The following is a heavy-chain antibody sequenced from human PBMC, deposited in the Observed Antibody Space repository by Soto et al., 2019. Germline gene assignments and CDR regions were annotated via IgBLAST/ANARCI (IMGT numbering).Heavy chain of an antibody. Sequence: QVQLVESGGGVVQPGRSLRLSCAASGFSFSHYPIHWVRQAPGTGLEWVAVISYDGTQKYYADSVRGRVTFSRDNSKNTVYLQMNSLRGEDTAVYYCARAPARRRGGLDVWGQGTTVTVSS. D-gene: IGHD2-15*01. V-gene: IGHV3-30-3*01. CDR2: ISYDGTQK. J-gene: IGHJ6*02. CDR1: GFSFSHYP. CDR3: ARAPARRRGGLDV.